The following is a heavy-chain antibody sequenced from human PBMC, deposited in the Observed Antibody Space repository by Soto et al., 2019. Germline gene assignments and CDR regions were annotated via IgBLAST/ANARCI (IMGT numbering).Heavy chain of an antibody. CDR3: ARGKHSIGYYYAFNFFDY. V-gene: IGHV4-30-4*01. D-gene: IGHD3-22*01. J-gene: IGHJ4*02. CDR1: GGSISSGDHY. Sequence: PSETLSLTCTVSGGSISSGDHYWSWIRQPPRKGLEWIAYISYSGSTYYNPSLETRVTILVDRSKNQFSLKLSSVTAADSAVYYCARGKHSIGYYYAFNFFDYWGQGALVTVSS. CDR2: ISYSGST.